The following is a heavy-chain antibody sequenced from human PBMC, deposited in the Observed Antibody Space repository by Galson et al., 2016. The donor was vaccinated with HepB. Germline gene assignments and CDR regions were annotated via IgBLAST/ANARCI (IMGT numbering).Heavy chain of an antibody. Sequence: LSLTCTVSGGSMISYYWSWIRQPPGKGLEWIGYIYYGGTTNYNPSLKSRVIISVDTLKNQFSLRLSSVAAADTAVYYCARQYKWNRRAPFDIWGQGTLVIASP. D-gene: IGHD1-20*01. CDR2: IYYGGTT. V-gene: IGHV4-59*08. J-gene: IGHJ4*02. CDR3: ARQYKWNRRAPFDI. CDR1: GGSMISYY.